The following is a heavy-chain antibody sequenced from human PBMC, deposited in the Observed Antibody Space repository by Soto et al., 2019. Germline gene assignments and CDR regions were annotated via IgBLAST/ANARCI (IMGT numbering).Heavy chain of an antibody. CDR1: GFTFRSYA. CDR3: AKDNGPPGTSDWYFDF. J-gene: IGHJ2*01. CDR2: ISNSGGRT. D-gene: IGHD2-8*01. V-gene: IGHV3-23*01. Sequence: EVQLLESGGGLLQPGGSLRLSCAASGFTFRSYAMSWVRQAPGKGLEWVSGISNSGGRTYYAEAVKGRFTISRDNSKNTLYLQMNSLRAEDTALYYCAKDNGPPGTSDWYFDFWGRSTLVSVSS.